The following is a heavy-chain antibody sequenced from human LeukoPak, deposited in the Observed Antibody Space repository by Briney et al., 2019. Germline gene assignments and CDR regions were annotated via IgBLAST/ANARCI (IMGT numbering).Heavy chain of an antibody. D-gene: IGHD3-22*01. V-gene: IGHV3-21*04. CDR2: ISNRCSYI. CDR1: GFTFSSYS. CDR3: TRQHPSEIVVAKTSNWFDP. J-gene: IGHJ5*02. Sequence: GGSLRLSCAASGFTFSSYSMNWVRQAPGKGLEWVSSISNRCSYIYYADSVKGRFTISRDNAKNSLYLQMNSLKTEDTAVYYCTRQHPSEIVVAKTSNWFDPWGQGTLVTVSS.